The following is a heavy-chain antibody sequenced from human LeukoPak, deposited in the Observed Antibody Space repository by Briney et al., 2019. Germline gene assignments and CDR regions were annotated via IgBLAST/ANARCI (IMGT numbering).Heavy chain of an antibody. V-gene: IGHV1-2*02. CDR2: INGNSGGT. CDR1: GYTFTDYY. CDR3: ARELSGYSYGYG. J-gene: IGHJ4*02. Sequence: ASVKVSCKASGYTFTDYYMHWVRQAPGQGLEWMGWINGNSGGTNYAQKFQGRVTMTRDTSISTAYMELSRLRSDDTAVYYCARELSGYSYGYGWGQGTLVTVSS. D-gene: IGHD5-18*01.